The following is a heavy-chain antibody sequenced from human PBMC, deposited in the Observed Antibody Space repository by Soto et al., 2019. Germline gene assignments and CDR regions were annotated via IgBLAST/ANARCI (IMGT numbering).Heavy chain of an antibody. J-gene: IGHJ4*02. Sequence: QVQLQESGPGLVKPSQTLSLTCTVSGGSISSGGYYWSWIRQHPGKGLEWIGYIYYSGSTYYTPSLKSRVTISVDTSKNQFSLKLSSVTAADTAVYYCARVGVDWSGYDYPFDYWGQGTLVTVSS. CDR2: IYYSGST. D-gene: IGHD5-12*01. CDR3: ARVGVDWSGYDYPFDY. CDR1: GGSISSGGYY. V-gene: IGHV4-31*03.